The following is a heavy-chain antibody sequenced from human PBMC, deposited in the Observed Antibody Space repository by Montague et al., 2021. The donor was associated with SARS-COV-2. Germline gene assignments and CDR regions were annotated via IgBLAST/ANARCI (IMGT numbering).Heavy chain of an antibody. CDR2: IYYTGNT. J-gene: IGHJ6*02. V-gene: IGHV4-4*02. Sequence: SETLSLTCAVSDGSISSPNWWNWVRQPPGKGLEWIGEIYYTGNTNYNPSLNSRVTIFMDKSKNHFSLQLSSVTAADTAVYYCARGGTYHYGMDVWGQGTTVAVSS. CDR1: DGSISSPNW. D-gene: IGHD3-16*01. CDR3: ARGGTYHYGMDV.